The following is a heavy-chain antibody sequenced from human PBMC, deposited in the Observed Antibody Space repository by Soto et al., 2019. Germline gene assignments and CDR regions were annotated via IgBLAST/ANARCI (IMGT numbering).Heavy chain of an antibody. V-gene: IGHV1-69*06. Sequence: ASVNVSCKASGDAFKSYAIHWVRRAPGQGLEYMGRIIPSYDRTKYAQKFQGRLTLTAXXXXXXVXMXLXXXXSEXTAVYXCARDPTNDHGDDTFDYWGQGTKVTVSS. CDR2: IIPSYDRT. J-gene: IGHJ4*02. CDR1: GDAFKSYA. D-gene: IGHD4-17*01. CDR3: ARDPTNDHGDDTFDY.